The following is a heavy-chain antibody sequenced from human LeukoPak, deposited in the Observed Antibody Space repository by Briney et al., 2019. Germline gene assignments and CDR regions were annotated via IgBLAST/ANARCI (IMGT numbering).Heavy chain of an antibody. J-gene: IGHJ4*02. Sequence: ASVKVSCKASGYTFTGYYMHWVRQAPGQGLEWMGWINPNSGGTNYVQKFQGRVTMTRDTSISTAYMELSSLRSEDTAVYYCASLYCSSTSCYFGWGRGTLVTVSS. V-gene: IGHV1-2*02. D-gene: IGHD2-2*01. CDR1: GYTFTGYY. CDR2: INPNSGGT. CDR3: ASLYCSSTSCYFG.